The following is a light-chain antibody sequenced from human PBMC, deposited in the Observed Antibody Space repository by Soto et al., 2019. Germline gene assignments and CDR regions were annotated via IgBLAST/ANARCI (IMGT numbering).Light chain of an antibody. V-gene: IGLV1-44*01. CDR2: NNN. CDR1: SSNIGTNA. Sequence: QSVLTQPPSASGTPGQRVTISCSGGSSNIGTNAVNWYQQLPGTAPKLLIYNNNQRPSGVPDRFSGSKSGTSASLAISGLQSEDEPDYYCAAWDDSLNGYVFGTGTKVTVL. CDR3: AAWDDSLNGYV. J-gene: IGLJ1*01.